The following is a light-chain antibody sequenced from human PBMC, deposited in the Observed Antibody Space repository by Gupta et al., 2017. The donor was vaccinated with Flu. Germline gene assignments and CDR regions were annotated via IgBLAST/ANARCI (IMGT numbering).Light chain of an antibody. V-gene: IGKV4-1*01. J-gene: IGKJ4*01. CDR1: QSVLYSSNNKNY. CDR3: QQYDSTPIG. Sequence: DIVMTQSPDSLAVSLGERATINCKSSQSVLYSSNNKNYLAWYQQKPGQPPKLLIYWASTRESGVPDRFSGSGSGTDFTLTISSLQAEDVAVYYCQQYDSTPIGFGGGTKVEIK. CDR2: WAS.